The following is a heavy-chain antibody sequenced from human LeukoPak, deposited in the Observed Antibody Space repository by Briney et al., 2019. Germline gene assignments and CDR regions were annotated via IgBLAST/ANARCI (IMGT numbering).Heavy chain of an antibody. CDR1: GFTFSTYA. CDR2: ISNDATKK. CDR3: AKRGPIYSSTPGNYFDY. V-gene: IGHV3-30*18. D-gene: IGHD3-10*01. J-gene: IGHJ4*02. Sequence: PGRSLRLSCAASGFTFSTYAMHWVRQAPGKGLEWVAVISNDATKKYYADSVKGRSTISRDNSKNTLYLQMKALRDEDTATYYCAKRGPIYSSTPGNYFDYWGQGTLVTVSS.